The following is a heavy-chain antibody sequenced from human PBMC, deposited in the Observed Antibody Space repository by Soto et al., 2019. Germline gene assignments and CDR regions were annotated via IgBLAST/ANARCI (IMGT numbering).Heavy chain of an antibody. V-gene: IGHV1-2*02. D-gene: IGHD2-15*01. CDR3: ARQYCRHGTCYFDY. J-gene: IGHJ4*02. CDR2: INPKSGGT. Sequence: ASVKVCCKTSGYTFTDYYIHWVRQAPGQGLEWMGWINPKSGGTDYAQNFQGRVTMTRDTSISTAYTELSRLRSDDTAVYYCARQYCRHGTCYFDYWGQGTLVTVSS. CDR1: GYTFTDYY.